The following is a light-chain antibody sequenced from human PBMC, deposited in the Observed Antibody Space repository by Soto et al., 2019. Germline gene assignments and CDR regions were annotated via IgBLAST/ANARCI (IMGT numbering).Light chain of an antibody. CDR2: DAS. CDR3: QQRSNWPPLT. J-gene: IGKJ4*01. CDR1: QSVSSY. Sequence: EIVLTQSPATLSLSPGERATLSCRVSQSVSSYLAWYQQKPGQAPILLIYDASNRATGIPARFSGSGSGTDFTLTISSLEPEDFAVYYCQQRSNWPPLTFGGGTTVEIK. V-gene: IGKV3-11*01.